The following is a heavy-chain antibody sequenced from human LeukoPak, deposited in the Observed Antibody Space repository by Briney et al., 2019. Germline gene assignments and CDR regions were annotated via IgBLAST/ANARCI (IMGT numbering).Heavy chain of an antibody. CDR2: ISAYNGNT. CDR1: RYTLTSYG. J-gene: IGHJ4*02. V-gene: IGHV1-18*01. D-gene: IGHD2-15*01. CDR3: ARGPYCSGGTCYSQYFDY. Sequence: ASVKVSCKASRYTLTSYGISWVRQALGPGLEWMGCISAYNGNTKYAKKLQGRVTMTRDTSTSTAYMELRSLRSDDTAVYYCARGPYCSGGTCYSQYFDYWGQGTLVIVSS.